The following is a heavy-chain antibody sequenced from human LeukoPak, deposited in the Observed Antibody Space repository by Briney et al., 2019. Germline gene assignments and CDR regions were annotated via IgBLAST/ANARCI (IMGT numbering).Heavy chain of an antibody. V-gene: IGHV1-8*01. CDR2: MNPNSGNT. CDR1: GYTFTSYD. J-gene: IGHJ3*02. D-gene: IGHD3-22*01. CDR3: ARGQTASNYDSSGYLSDI. Sequence: ASVKVSCKASGYTFTSYDINWVRQATGQGLEWMGWMNPNSGNTGYAQKFQGRATMTTNTSISTAYMELSSLRSEDTAVYFCARGQTASNYDSSGYLSDIWGQGTMVTVSS.